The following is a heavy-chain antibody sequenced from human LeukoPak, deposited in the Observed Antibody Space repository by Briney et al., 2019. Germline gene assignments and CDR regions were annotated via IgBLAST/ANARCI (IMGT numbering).Heavy chain of an antibody. D-gene: IGHD2-2*01. CDR3: ARAPGYLCSITTCYESLSFDY. J-gene: IGHJ4*02. CDR1: GYTFTGYY. V-gene: IGHV1-2*02. Sequence: ASVKVSCKASGYTFTGYYMHWVRQAPGQGLEWMGWINPNSGGTNYAQKFQGRVTMTRDTSISTANMELSRLRSDDTAVYYCARAPGYLCSITTCYESLSFDYWGQGTLVTVSS. CDR2: INPNSGGT.